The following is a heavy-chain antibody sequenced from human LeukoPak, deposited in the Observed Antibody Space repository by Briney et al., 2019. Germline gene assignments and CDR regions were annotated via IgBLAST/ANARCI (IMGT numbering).Heavy chain of an antibody. CDR3: ARYNYDDILTSLFDR. J-gene: IGHJ5*02. V-gene: IGHV1-69*06. D-gene: IGHD3-9*01. CDR2: IIPIFGTA. CDR1: GGTFSSYA. Sequence: GAAVTVSCKASGGTFSSYAMSWVRQAPGQGLEGMGGIIPIFGTANYAQKFQGRVTITANKSTSTAYMELSSMRSEDTAVYYCARYNYDDILTSLFDRWGQGTLVTVSS.